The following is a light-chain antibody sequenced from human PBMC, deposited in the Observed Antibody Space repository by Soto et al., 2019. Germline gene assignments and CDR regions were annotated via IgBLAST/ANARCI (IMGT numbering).Light chain of an antibody. CDR2: LNSDGSH. J-gene: IGLJ3*02. V-gene: IGLV4-69*01. CDR1: SGHNSYA. CDR3: QTWSTDIRV. Sequence: QLVLTQPPSASASLGASVKLTCTLSSGHNSYAIAWHQQQPEKGPRYLMKLNSDGSHSKGDGIPDRFSGSSSGAERYLTISSLQSEDEADSYCQTWSTDIRVFGGGTKVTVL.